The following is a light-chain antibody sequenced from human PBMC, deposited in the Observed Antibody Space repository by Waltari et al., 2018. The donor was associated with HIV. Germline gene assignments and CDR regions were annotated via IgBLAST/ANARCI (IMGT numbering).Light chain of an antibody. Sequence: QSVLTQPPSVSGAPGQRVTISCTGNNSNIGAGYDVHWYQQLPGTAPNFFISDYVRRPSGVLDRVSVSRSGTATSLAITGLPAEDEAEDYCQSYDKSLSGSVFGGGTKLTVL. CDR3: QSYDKSLSGSV. V-gene: IGLV1-40*01. CDR2: DYV. CDR1: NSNIGAGYD. J-gene: IGLJ2*01.